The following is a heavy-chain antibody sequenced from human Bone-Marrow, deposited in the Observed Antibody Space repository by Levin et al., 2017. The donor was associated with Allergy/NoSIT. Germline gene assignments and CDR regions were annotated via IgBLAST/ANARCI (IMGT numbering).Heavy chain of an antibody. V-gene: IGHV4-30-4*01. D-gene: IGHD5-24*01. J-gene: IGHJ4*02. CDR1: GGSIMSDDYY. CDR3: ARVQRGYMMYYFDS. CDR2: IYYTGTT. Sequence: SQTLSLTCTVSGGSIMSDDYYWAWIRQPPGKGLEWIGYIYYTGTTLYNPSVESRITISVDTSRKRFSLNVSSVTAADTAVYFCARVQRGYMMYYFDSWGQGTLVTVSS.